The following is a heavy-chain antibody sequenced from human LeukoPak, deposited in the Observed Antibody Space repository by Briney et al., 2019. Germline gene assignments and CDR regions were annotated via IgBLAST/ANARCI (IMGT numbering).Heavy chain of an antibody. J-gene: IGHJ4*02. V-gene: IGHV3-21*01. D-gene: IGHD2-2*01. CDR1: GFTFSSYS. CDR2: ISSSSSYI. Sequence: GRSLRLSCAASGFTFSSYSMNWVRQAPGKGLEWVSSISSSSSYIYYADSVKGRFTISRDNAKNSLYLQMNSLRAEDTAVYYCARAIGDIVVVPAAIDYWGQGTLVTVSS. CDR3: ARAIGDIVVVPAAIDY.